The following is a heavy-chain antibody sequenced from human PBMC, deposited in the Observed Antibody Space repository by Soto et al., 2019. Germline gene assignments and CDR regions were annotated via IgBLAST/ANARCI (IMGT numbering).Heavy chain of an antibody. CDR1: GYIFTNYG. CDR3: ARWSSGALYEY. Sequence: QIHLVQSGAEVRKPGASVNVSCKTSGYIFTNYGVSWVRQAPGEGLEVVAWISAYNGYPKYGQRFQGRVTLSTDTSTTTGDMELRNLRSDDTAVYYCARWSSGALYEYWGQGTLLTVSS. CDR2: ISAYNGYP. V-gene: IGHV1-18*04. J-gene: IGHJ4*02.